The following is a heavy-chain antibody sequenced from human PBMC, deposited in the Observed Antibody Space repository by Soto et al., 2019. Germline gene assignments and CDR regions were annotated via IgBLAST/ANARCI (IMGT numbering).Heavy chain of an antibody. J-gene: IGHJ5*02. CDR2: ISAYNGNT. CDR3: AREGTATWKNWFGP. D-gene: IGHD6-13*01. Sequence: VSVQVPCQASGDAFASAGTRWVRQARGQGLEWMGWISAYNGNTNYAQKLQGRVTMTTDTSTSTAYLELRSLRCDGTAVYFWAREGTATWKNWFGPWGQGTLVTVSS. CDR1: GDAFASAG. V-gene: IGHV1-18*01.